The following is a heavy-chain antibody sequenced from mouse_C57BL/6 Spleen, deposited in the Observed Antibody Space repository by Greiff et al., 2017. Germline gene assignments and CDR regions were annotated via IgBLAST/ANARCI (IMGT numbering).Heavy chain of an antibody. CDR1: GYTFTSYW. J-gene: IGHJ2*01. Sequence: VTLQQPGAELVKPGASVKMSCKASGYTFTSYWITWVKQRPGQGLEWIGDISPGSGSTNYNEKFKSKATLTVDPSSSTAYMQRSSLTSDDSAVYYCASGGVSKFDYWGQGTTLTVSS. CDR2: ISPGSGST. CDR3: ASGGVSKFDY. V-gene: IGHV1-55*01.